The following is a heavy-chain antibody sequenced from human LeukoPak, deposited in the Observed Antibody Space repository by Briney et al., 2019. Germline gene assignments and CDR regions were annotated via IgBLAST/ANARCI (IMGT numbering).Heavy chain of an antibody. CDR3: AKMKGWRLYDYCMDV. V-gene: IGHV3-23*01. D-gene: IGHD2-15*01. CDR1: GFAFSSFA. Sequence: GGSLRLSCVASGFAFSSFAMSWVRQAPGKGLEGVSGLTGSGSTYHADSVKGRFTISRDNSKNTLSLQMHSLRAEDTAVYYCAKMKGWRLYDYCMDVWGKGTTVTVSS. CDR2: LTGSGST. J-gene: IGHJ6*03.